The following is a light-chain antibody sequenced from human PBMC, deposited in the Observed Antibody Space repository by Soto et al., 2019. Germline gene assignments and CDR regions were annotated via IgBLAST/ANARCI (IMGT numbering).Light chain of an antibody. Sequence: DIQMTQSPSTLSASVGDRVTITCRASQSISSWLAWYQQRPGKAPKLLIYKASSLQSGVPSRFSGSGSGTEFTLTISSLQPDDFATYYCLQYNSYWTFGQGTKVEIK. CDR3: LQYNSYWT. CDR2: KAS. CDR1: QSISSW. J-gene: IGKJ1*01. V-gene: IGKV1-5*03.